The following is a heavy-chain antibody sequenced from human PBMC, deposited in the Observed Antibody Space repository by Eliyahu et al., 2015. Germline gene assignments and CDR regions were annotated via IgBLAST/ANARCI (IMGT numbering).Heavy chain of an antibody. V-gene: IGHV3-7*01. CDR3: ARWTGDMPTIYFDL. J-gene: IGHJ5*02. CDR2: IRQDGSEK. Sequence: EVQLVETGGGLVQPGESLRLSCAASGFTFSNYWMSWVRQAPGKGLEWVAIIRQDGSEKSYEDSMKGRFTISRDNAKKSLYLQMNSLRAEDTAVYYCARWTGDMPTIYFDLWGQGTLVTVSS. CDR1: GFTFSNYW. D-gene: IGHD3/OR15-3a*01.